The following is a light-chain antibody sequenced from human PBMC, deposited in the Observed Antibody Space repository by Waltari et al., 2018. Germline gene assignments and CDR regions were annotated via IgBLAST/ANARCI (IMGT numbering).Light chain of an antibody. V-gene: IGKV2-28*01. J-gene: IGKJ1*01. CDR2: LIS. CDR1: QSLLHSSGNTL. Sequence: DVVMTQSPLSLSVTPGEPVSISCRSSQSLLHSSGNTLLEWYLQKPGQSPQLLIYLISNRVSGVPDRFSGSGSGTDFTLKISRVEAEDVGVYFCMQARQPPWTCGQGTKVEIK. CDR3: MQARQPPWT.